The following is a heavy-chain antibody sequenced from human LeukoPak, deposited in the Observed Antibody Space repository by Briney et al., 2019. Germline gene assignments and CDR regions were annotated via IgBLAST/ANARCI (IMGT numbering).Heavy chain of an antibody. CDR1: GGSISSYY. J-gene: IGHJ4*02. V-gene: IGHV4-59*01. Sequence: SETLSLTSTVSGGSISSYYWSWIRQPPGKGLEWIGYIYYSGSTNYNPSLKSRVTISVDTSKNQFSLKLSSVTAADTAVYYCARSDWYGGYYSNWGQGTLVTVSS. CDR2: IYYSGST. D-gene: IGHD3-22*01. CDR3: ARSDWYGGYYSN.